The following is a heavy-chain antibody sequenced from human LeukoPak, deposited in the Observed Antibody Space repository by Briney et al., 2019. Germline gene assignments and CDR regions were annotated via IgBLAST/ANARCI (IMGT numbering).Heavy chain of an antibody. D-gene: IGHD2-15*01. CDR3: ARDSSGGSWIDAFDI. V-gene: IGHV3-48*03. CDR1: GFTLSSYE. J-gene: IGHJ3*02. CDR2: IRSSGSTI. Sequence: GGSLRLSCAASGFTLSSYEMNWVRHAPGKGLERVSYIRSSGSTIYYADSVKGRFTISRDNAKNSLYLQMNSLRAEDTAVYYCARDSSGGSWIDAFDIWGQGTMVTVSS.